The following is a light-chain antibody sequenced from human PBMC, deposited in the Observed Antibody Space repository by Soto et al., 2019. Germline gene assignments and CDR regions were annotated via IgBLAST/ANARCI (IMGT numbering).Light chain of an antibody. V-gene: IGLV2-14*01. CDR1: SSDVGCYNY. CDR3: SSYTSSSTPYV. CDR2: EVS. J-gene: IGLJ1*01. Sequence: QSVLTQAASVSGSPGQSMTISCTGTSSDVGCYNYVSWYQQHPGKAHKLMIYEVSNRPSGVSNRFSGSKSGNTASLTISRLQAEDEADYYSSSYTSSSTPYVFGTGTKV.